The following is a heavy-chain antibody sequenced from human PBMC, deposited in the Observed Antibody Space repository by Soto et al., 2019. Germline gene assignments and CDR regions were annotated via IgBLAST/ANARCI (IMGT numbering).Heavy chain of an antibody. CDR1: GSDYISYY. CDR3: ARDALRYSGSYFAT. CDR2: IYHSGST. V-gene: IGHV4-59*12. J-gene: IGHJ5*02. Sequence: YSTGTSWGSDYISYYWSWIRQPPGKGLEWIGEIYHSGSTNYNPSLKSRVTISVDKSKNQFSLKLSSVTAADTAVYYCARDALRYSGSYFATWGQGTLVTVSA. D-gene: IGHD1-26*01.